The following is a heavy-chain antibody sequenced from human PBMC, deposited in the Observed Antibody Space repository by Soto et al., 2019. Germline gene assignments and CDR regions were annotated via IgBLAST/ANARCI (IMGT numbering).Heavy chain of an antibody. CDR1: GFTFSSYA. D-gene: IGHD6-13*01. CDR2: ISGSGGST. V-gene: IGHV3-23*01. CDR3: AKRLNEGVNSGYSSSWYSWYFDL. J-gene: IGHJ2*01. Sequence: GGSLRLSCAASGFTFSSYAMSWVRQAPGKGLEWVSAISGSGGSTYYADSVKGRFTISRDNSKNTLYLQMNSLRAEDTAVYYCAKRLNEGVNSGYSSSWYSWYFDLWGRGTLVTVSS.